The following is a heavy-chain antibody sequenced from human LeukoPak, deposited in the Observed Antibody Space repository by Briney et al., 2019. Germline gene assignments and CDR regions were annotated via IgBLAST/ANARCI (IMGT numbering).Heavy chain of an antibody. CDR1: GFTFSSYA. CDR3: AKDKRYDFWSGYYPDY. CDR2: ISGSGGST. Sequence: PGGSLRLSCAASGFTFSSYAMRWVRQAPGKGLEWVSAISGSGGSTYYADSVKGRFTISRDNSKNTLYLQMNSLRAEDTAVYYCAKDKRYDFWSGYYPDYWGQGTLVTASS. J-gene: IGHJ4*02. D-gene: IGHD3-3*01. V-gene: IGHV3-23*01.